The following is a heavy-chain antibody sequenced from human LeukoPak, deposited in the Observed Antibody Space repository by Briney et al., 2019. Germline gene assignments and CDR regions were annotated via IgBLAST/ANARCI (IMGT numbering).Heavy chain of an antibody. V-gene: IGHV1-69*02. CDR1: GGTFSSYT. Sequence: GASVKVSCKASGGTFSSYTISWARQAPGQGLEWMGRIIPILGIANYAQKSQGRVTITADKSTSTAYMELSSLRSEDTAVYYCARAAIAVAGTSIDAFDIWGQGTMVTVSS. CDR2: IIPILGIA. CDR3: ARAAIAVAGTSIDAFDI. J-gene: IGHJ3*02. D-gene: IGHD6-19*01.